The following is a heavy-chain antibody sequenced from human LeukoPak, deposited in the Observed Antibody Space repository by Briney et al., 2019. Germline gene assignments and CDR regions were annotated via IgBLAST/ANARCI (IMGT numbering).Heavy chain of an antibody. CDR2: IKQDGREK. CDR3: ARGYDSSGYYFLKHGMDV. V-gene: IGHV3-7*01. J-gene: IGHJ6*02. CDR1: GLTFSSYW. D-gene: IGHD3-22*01. Sequence: PGGSLRLSCAGSGLTFSSYWMNWVRQAPGKGLEWVANIKQDGREKHYVDSVEGRFTISRDNAKNSLYLQMNSLRAEDTAVYYCARGYDSSGYYFLKHGMDVWGQGTTVTVSS.